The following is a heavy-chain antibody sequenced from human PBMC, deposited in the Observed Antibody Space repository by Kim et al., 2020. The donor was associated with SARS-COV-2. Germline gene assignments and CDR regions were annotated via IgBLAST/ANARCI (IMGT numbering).Heavy chain of an antibody. CDR3: ASLYSSGYYYFDY. J-gene: IGHJ4*02. V-gene: IGHV4-39*01. Sequence: YNPSLKSRVTISVDTSKNQFSLKLSSVTAADTAVYYCASLYSSGYYYFDYWGQGTLVTVSS. D-gene: IGHD3-22*01.